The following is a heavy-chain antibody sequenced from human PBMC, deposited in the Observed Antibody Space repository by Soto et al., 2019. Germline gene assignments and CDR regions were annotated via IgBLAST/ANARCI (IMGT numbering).Heavy chain of an antibody. D-gene: IGHD6-6*01. CDR2: IYYSGST. CDR1: GGSISSYY. Sequence: SETLSLTCTVSGGSISSYYWSWSRQPPGKGLEWIGYIYYSGSTNYNPSLKSRVTISVDTSKNQFSLKLSSVTAADTAVYYCARDRRPPEYSSWWFDPWGQGTLVTVSS. CDR3: ARDRRPPEYSSWWFDP. V-gene: IGHV4-59*01. J-gene: IGHJ5*02.